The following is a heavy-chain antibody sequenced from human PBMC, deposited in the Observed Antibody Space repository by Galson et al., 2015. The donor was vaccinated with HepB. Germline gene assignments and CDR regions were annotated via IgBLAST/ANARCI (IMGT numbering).Heavy chain of an antibody. CDR3: ARRPKAPARIWFDP. J-gene: IGHJ5*02. V-gene: IGHV4-34*01. CDR2: INHSGST. CDR1: Y. D-gene: IGHD6-6*01. Sequence: YWSWIRQPPGKGLEWIGEINHSGSTNYNPSPKSRVTISVDTSKNQFSLKLSSVTAADTAVYYCARRPKAPARIWFDPWGQGTLVTVSS.